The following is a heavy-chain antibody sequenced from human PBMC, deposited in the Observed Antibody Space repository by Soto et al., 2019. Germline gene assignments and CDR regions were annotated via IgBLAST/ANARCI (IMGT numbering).Heavy chain of an antibody. J-gene: IGHJ5*02. CDR3: AREEHRQMGWFDP. CDR1: GGSISSGDYY. Sequence: QVQLQESGPGLVKPSQTLSLTCTVSGGSISSGDYYWSWIRQPPGKGPEWIAYIYYSGGTFYNPSLKSRVTISVDTSKNQFSLRLSSVTPADTAVYYCAREEHRQMGWFDPWGQGTLVTVSS. D-gene: IGHD1-1*01. CDR2: IYYSGGT. V-gene: IGHV4-30-4*01.